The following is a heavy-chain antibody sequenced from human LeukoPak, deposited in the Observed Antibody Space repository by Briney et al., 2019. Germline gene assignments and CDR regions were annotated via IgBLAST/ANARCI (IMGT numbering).Heavy chain of an antibody. CDR2: IYASGST. CDR3: ARGFSLVDP. D-gene: IGHD2/OR15-2a*01. CDR1: GGFISSGSYY. Sequence: SQTLSLTCTVSGGFISSGSYYWSWIRQPAGKGLEWIGRIYASGSTNYNPSLKSRVTISVDTSKNQFSLKLTSVTAADTAVYYCARGFSLVDPWGQGTLVTVSA. V-gene: IGHV4-61*02. J-gene: IGHJ5*02.